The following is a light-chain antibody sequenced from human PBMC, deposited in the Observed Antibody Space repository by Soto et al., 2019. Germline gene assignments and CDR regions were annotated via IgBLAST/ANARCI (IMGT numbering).Light chain of an antibody. Sequence: EIVLTQSPGTLSLSPGERATLSCRASQSVSSSYLAWYQQKPGQAPRLLIYGAYSRATGIPDRFSGSGSGTDFILTISRVEPEDFAVYCCQQYGRSRVFGGGTKVDIK. CDR2: GAY. V-gene: IGKV3-20*01. CDR3: QQYGRSRV. J-gene: IGKJ4*01. CDR1: QSVSSSY.